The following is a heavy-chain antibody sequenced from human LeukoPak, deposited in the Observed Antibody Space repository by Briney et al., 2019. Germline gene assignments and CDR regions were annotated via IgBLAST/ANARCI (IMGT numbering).Heavy chain of an antibody. D-gene: IGHD1-1*01. Sequence: PGGSLRLSCAASGFTFSSYSMHWVRQAPGKGLEWVAVISYDGSNKYYADSVKGRFTISRDNSKNTLYLQMNSLRAEDTAVYYCAKDPNWNAGLNWFDPWGQGTLVTVSS. CDR3: AKDPNWNAGLNWFDP. CDR1: GFTFSSYS. J-gene: IGHJ5*02. V-gene: IGHV3-30*18. CDR2: ISYDGSNK.